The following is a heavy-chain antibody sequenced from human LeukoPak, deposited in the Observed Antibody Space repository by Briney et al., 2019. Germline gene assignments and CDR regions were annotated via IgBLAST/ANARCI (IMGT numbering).Heavy chain of an antibody. D-gene: IGHD4-17*01. CDR2: IYSGGST. CDR3: ARGRDSDYAFDY. V-gene: IGHV3-66*01. J-gene: IGHJ4*02. Sequence: GGSLRLSCAASEFTVSSNYMSWVRQAPGKGLEWVSVIYSGGSTYYADSVKGRFTISRDNAKNSLYLQMNSLRDEDTAVYYCARGRDSDYAFDYWGQGTLVTVSS. CDR1: EFTVSSNY.